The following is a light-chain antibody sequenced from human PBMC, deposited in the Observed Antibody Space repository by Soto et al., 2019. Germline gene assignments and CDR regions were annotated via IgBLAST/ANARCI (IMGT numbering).Light chain of an antibody. V-gene: IGKV1-5*03. CDR2: KAS. J-gene: IGKJ2*01. CDR1: HSISDW. CDR3: QLYNSSPMYI. Sequence: DIQMTQSPSTLSASVGDRVTITCRASHSISDWLAWFQQKPGKAPKLLIFKASFLEIGVPSRFSGTGSGTEFTLTISSLQPDDFATYYCQLYNSSPMYIFGQGTKLEIK.